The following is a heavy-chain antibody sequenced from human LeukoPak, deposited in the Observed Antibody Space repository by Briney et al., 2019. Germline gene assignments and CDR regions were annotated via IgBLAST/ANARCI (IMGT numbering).Heavy chain of an antibody. J-gene: IGHJ6*03. Sequence: SETLSLTCTVSGGSISSYYWSWIRQPPGKGLEWIGYIYYSGSTNYNPSLKSRVTISVDTSKNQFSLKLSSVTAADTAVYYCARGTDSSGYSIYYYYYYMDVGGKGTTVTVSS. CDR1: GGSISSYY. CDR3: ARGTDSSGYSIYYYYYYMDV. V-gene: IGHV4-59*01. CDR2: IYYSGST. D-gene: IGHD3-22*01.